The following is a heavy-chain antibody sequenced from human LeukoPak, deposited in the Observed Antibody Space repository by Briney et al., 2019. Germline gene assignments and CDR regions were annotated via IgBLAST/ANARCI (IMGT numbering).Heavy chain of an antibody. CDR1: GFTFSRHG. D-gene: IGHD4-17*01. Sequence: GRSLRLSCAASGFTFSRHGMHWVRQAPGKGLEWLALIWYDGTNKYYADSVKGRFTISRDNSKNTLYLQMNSLRAEDTAAYYCAKEGRDYVDGYYYYMDVWGKGTTVTVSS. CDR3: AKEGRDYVDGYYYYMDV. J-gene: IGHJ6*03. V-gene: IGHV3-33*06. CDR2: IWYDGTNK.